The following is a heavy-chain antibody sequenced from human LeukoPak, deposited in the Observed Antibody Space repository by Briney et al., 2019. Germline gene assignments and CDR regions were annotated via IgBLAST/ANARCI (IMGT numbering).Heavy chain of an antibody. D-gene: IGHD1-1*01. Sequence: GGSLRLSCTASGFTFGDYAMSWVRKAPGKGLERVGFIRSKAYGGTTEYAASVKGRFTISRDDSKSIAYLQMNRLKTEDTAVYYCTRGVLERLYFDYWGQGTLVTVSS. CDR2: IRSKAYGGTT. J-gene: IGHJ4*02. V-gene: IGHV3-49*04. CDR1: GFTFGDYA. CDR3: TRGVLERLYFDY.